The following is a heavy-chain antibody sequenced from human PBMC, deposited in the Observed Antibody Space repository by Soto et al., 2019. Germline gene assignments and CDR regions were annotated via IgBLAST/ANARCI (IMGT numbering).Heavy chain of an antibody. D-gene: IGHD2-15*01. V-gene: IGHV4-30-2*01. J-gene: IGHJ4*02. Sequence: QLQLQESGSGLVKPSQTLSLTCAVSGGSISSGGYSWSWIRQPPGKGLEWIGYIYHSGSTYYNPSLKSRVTISVDRSKNQLSLKLSSVTAADTAVYYCARGGDCSGGSCQFDYWGQGTLVTVSS. CDR1: GGSISSGGYS. CDR2: IYHSGST. CDR3: ARGGDCSGGSCQFDY.